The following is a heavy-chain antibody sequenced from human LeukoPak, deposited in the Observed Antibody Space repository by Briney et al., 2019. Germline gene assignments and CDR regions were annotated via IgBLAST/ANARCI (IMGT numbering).Heavy chain of an antibody. Sequence: GGSLRLSCAASGFTFSSYEMNWVRQAPGKGLEWVSYISGSGSTIYYADSVKGRFTISRDYAKRSLYLQMHSLRAEDTAVYYCARDGLPDYWGQGTLVTVSS. J-gene: IGHJ4*02. CDR2: ISGSGSTI. CDR3: ARDGLPDY. V-gene: IGHV3-48*03. CDR1: GFTFSSYE. D-gene: IGHD5/OR15-5a*01.